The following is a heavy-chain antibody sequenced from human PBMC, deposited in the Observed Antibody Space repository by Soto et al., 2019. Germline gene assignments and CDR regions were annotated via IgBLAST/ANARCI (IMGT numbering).Heavy chain of an antibody. V-gene: IGHV4-59*01. CDR1: RGSISGYY. CDR2: IYYSGTT. J-gene: IGHJ4*02. CDR3: ARDPPDGDSYFDY. D-gene: IGHD4-17*01. Sequence: QVQLQESGPGLVKPSETLSLTCTVSRGSISGYYWNWIRQPPGKGLEWIGYIYYSGTTNYNPSLKSRVTMSIDTSRNQFSLKLSSVTAADTVVYYCARDPPDGDSYFDYWGQGTLVTVSS.